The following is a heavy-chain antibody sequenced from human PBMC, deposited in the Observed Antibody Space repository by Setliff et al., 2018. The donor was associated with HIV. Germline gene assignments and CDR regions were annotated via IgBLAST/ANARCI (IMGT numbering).Heavy chain of an antibody. Sequence: SETLSLTCAVYHGSFSDYYWSWIRQPPGRGLEWIGEINHSGSTYYNASFQSRVTLSVDPSKNQFSLNLTSMTAADTAVYYCARGHWVTGTTPIDYCGQGTLVTVSS. J-gene: IGHJ4*02. CDR2: INHSGST. V-gene: IGHV4-34*01. D-gene: IGHD1-20*01. CDR3: ARGHWVTGTTPIDY. CDR1: HGSFSDYY.